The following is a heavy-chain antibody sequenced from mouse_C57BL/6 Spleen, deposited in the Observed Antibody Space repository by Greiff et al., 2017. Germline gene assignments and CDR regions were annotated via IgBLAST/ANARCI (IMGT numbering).Heavy chain of an antibody. D-gene: IGHD2-5*01. CDR1: GYTFTDYN. V-gene: IGHV1-18*01. J-gene: IGHJ4*01. CDR3: ARGDYYSKGYAMDY. Sequence: VQLKESGPELVKPGASVKIPCKASGYTFTDYNMDWVKQSHGKSLEWIGDINPNNGGTIYNQKFKGKATLTVDKSSSTAYMELRSLTSEDTAVYYCARGDYYSKGYAMDYWGQGTSVTVSS. CDR2: INPNNGGT.